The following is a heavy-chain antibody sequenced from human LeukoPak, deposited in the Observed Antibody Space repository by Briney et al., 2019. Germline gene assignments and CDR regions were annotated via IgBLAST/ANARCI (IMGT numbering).Heavy chain of an antibody. CDR3: AKLCDWNSIDY. V-gene: IGHV3-9*01. CDR2: ISWNSGTM. Sequence: GRSLRISCVASGFKIADYAMHWVRQTPGKGLEWVSGISWNSGTMDYADSLRGRFTISRDNAKNSLYLQMSNLKTEDTALYYCAKLCDWNSIDYWGQGTLVTVSS. D-gene: IGHD1-7*01. J-gene: IGHJ4*02. CDR1: GFKIADYA.